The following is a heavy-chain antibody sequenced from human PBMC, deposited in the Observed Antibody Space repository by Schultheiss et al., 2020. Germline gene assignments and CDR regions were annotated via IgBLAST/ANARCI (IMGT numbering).Heavy chain of an antibody. D-gene: IGHD3-3*01. CDR2: IYYSGST. J-gene: IGHJ4*02. CDR1: GGSISSYY. V-gene: IGHV4-59*01. Sequence: SETLSLTCTVSGGSISSYYWSWIRQPPGKGLEWIGSIYYSGSTYYNPSLKSRVTISVDTSKNQFSLKLSSVTAADTAVYYCAKVGTIFGVVSTTYFDSWGQGTLVTVSS. CDR3: AKVGTIFGVVSTTYFDS.